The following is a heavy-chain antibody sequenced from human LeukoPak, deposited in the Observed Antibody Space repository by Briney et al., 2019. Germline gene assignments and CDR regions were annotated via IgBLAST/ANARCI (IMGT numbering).Heavy chain of an antibody. J-gene: IGHJ5*02. CDR2: IYTSGST. CDR1: GGSISSGGYY. CDR3: ARITAGTFDP. V-gene: IGHV4-61*02. Sequence: PPQTLSLTCTVSGGSISSGGYYWSWIRQPAGKGLEWIGRIYTSGSTNYNPSLKSRVTMSVDTSKNQFSLKLSSVTAADTAVYYCARITAGTFDPWGQGTLVTVSS. D-gene: IGHD5-18*01.